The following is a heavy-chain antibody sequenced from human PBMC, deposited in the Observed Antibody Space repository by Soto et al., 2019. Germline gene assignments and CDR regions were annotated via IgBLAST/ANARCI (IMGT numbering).Heavy chain of an antibody. CDR2: ISGSGGST. D-gene: IGHD5-18*01. CDR1: GFTFIGYA. J-gene: IGHJ4*02. Sequence: PGGSLRLSCAASGFTFIGYAMHWVRQAPGKGLEWVSVISGSGGSTYYADSVKGRFTISRDNSKNTLYLQMNSLRAEDTAVYYCAKDWGLDGSAMDANYFDYWGQGTLVTVSS. V-gene: IGHV3-23*01. CDR3: AKDWGLDGSAMDANYFDY.